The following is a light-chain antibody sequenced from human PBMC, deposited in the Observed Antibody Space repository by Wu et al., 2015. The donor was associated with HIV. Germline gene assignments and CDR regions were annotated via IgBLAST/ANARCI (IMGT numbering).Light chain of an antibody. CDR3: QHRSDWPT. Sequence: EIVLTQSPATLSLSSGETATLSCRASRSVSGTLAWYQQKPGQALRLLIYDASSRATGVPARFSGSGSFTDFTLTISSLEPEDSAVYYCQHRSDWPTFGQGTKVEIQ. CDR1: RSVSGT. CDR2: DAS. J-gene: IGKJ1*01. V-gene: IGKV3-11*01.